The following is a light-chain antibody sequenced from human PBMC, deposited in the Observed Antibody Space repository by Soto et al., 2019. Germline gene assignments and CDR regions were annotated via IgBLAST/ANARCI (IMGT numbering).Light chain of an antibody. J-gene: IGKJ2*01. CDR1: QGIRKD. CDR2: AAS. CDR3: LQHNSYPRT. Sequence: DIQMTQSPSSRSASVGDRVNITCRASQGIRKDLGWYQQKPGKAPKRLIYAASSLQSGVPSRFSGGGSGTEFTLTISSLQPEDFATYYCLQHNSYPRTFGQGTNLEIK. V-gene: IGKV1-17*01.